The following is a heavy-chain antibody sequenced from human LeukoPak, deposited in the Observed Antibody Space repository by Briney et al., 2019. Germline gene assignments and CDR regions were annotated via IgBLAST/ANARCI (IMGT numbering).Heavy chain of an antibody. CDR3: ARALWFGELFYMDV. J-gene: IGHJ6*03. D-gene: IGHD3-10*01. CDR1: GFTFSSYS. Sequence: GGSLRLSCAASGFTFSSYSMNWVRQAPGKGLEWVSYISSSSSTIYYADSVKGRFTISRDNAKNSLYLQMNSLRAEDTAVYYCARALWFGELFYMDVWGKGTTVTVSS. V-gene: IGHV3-48*01. CDR2: ISSSSSTI.